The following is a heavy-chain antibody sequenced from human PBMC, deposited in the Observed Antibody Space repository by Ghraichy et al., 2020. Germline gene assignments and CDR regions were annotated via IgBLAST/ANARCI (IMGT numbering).Heavy chain of an antibody. Sequence: SQTLSLTCTVSGGSISSSSYYWGWIRQPPGKGLEWIGSIYYSGSTYYNPSLKSRVTISVDTSKNQFSLKLSSVTAADTAVYYCARGGSGGSGHFDYWGQGTLVTVSS. D-gene: IGHD2-15*01. J-gene: IGHJ4*02. CDR2: IYYSGST. V-gene: IGHV4-39*01. CDR1: GGSISSSSYY. CDR3: ARGGSGGSGHFDY.